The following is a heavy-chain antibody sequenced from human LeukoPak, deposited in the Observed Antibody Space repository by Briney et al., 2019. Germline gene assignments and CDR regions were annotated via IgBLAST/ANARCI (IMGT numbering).Heavy chain of an antibody. CDR2: IKSKTDGGTT. D-gene: IGHD3-22*01. Sequence: GGSLRLSCAASGFTFSNAWMSWVRQAPGKGPEWVGRIKSKTDGGTTDYAAPVKGRFTISRDDSKNTLYLQMNSLKTEDTAVYYCTTDTPYYYDSSEDYWGQGTLVTVSS. CDR1: GFTFSNAW. J-gene: IGHJ4*02. CDR3: TTDTPYYYDSSEDY. V-gene: IGHV3-15*01.